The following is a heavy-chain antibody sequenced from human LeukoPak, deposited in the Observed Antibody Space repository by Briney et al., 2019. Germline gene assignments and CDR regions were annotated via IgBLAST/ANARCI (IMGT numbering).Heavy chain of an antibody. V-gene: IGHV3-7*01. D-gene: IGHD3-16*01. Sequence: GGSLRLSCAASRFTFSTSWMAWVRQAPGKGLEWVATIKEDGSQKYYVDVVKGRFTISRDNAKNSLSLQMNSLRVEVTAVYFCVRNLADESFDIWGQGTMVTVSS. CDR2: IKEDGSQK. CDR3: VRNLADESFDI. CDR1: RFTFSTSW. J-gene: IGHJ3*02.